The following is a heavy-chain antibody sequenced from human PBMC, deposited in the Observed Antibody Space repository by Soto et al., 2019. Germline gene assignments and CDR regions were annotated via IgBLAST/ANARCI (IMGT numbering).Heavy chain of an antibody. D-gene: IGHD3-22*01. Sequence: EVQLLESGGGLVQPGGSLRLSCAASGFTFSSYAMSWVRQAPGKGLEWVSAISGSGGSTYYADSVKGRFTISRDNSKNTLYLEMNSLRAEDTAVYYCAKDFNYESGGSAPGFDYWGQGTLVTVSS. CDR3: AKDFNYESGGSAPGFDY. V-gene: IGHV3-23*01. CDR2: ISGSGGST. J-gene: IGHJ4*02. CDR1: GFTFSSYA.